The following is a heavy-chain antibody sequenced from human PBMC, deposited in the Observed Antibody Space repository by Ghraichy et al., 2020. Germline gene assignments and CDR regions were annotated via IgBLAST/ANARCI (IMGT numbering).Heavy chain of an antibody. Sequence: ASVKVSCKASGYTFTGYYMHWVRQAPGQGLEWMGWINPNSGGTNYAQKFQGWVTMTRDTSISTAYMELSRLRSDDTAVYYCARGGGFGVVTVWYFDLWGRGTLVTVSS. J-gene: IGHJ2*01. CDR3: ARGGGFGVVTVWYFDL. CDR2: INPNSGGT. CDR1: GYTFTGYY. V-gene: IGHV1-2*04. D-gene: IGHD3-3*01.